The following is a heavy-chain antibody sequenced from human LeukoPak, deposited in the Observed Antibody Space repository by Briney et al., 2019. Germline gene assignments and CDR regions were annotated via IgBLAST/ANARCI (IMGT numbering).Heavy chain of an antibody. CDR2: MNPNSGNT. CDR3: ARVYYDFWSGYYFDY. V-gene: IGHV1-8*02. Sequence: EASVKVSCKASGYTFTGYYMHWVRQATGQGLEWMGWMNPNSGNTGYAQKFQGRVTMTRNTSISTAYMELSSLRSEDTAVYYCARVYYDFWSGYYFDYWGQGTLVTVSS. CDR1: GYTFTGYY. D-gene: IGHD3-3*01. J-gene: IGHJ4*02.